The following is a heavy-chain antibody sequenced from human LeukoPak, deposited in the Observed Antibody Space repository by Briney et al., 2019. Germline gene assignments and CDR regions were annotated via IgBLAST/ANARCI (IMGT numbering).Heavy chain of an antibody. J-gene: IGHJ4*02. Sequence: ASVKVSCKASGYTFTGYYMHWVRQAPGQGLEWMGWINPNSGGTSYAQKFQGRVTMTRDMSTSTVYMELSSLRSEDTAVYYCARDEPRYYYDRSGLGTFDYWGQGTLVTVSS. CDR2: INPNSGGT. CDR1: GYTFTGYY. D-gene: IGHD3-22*01. CDR3: ARDEPRYYYDRSGLGTFDY. V-gene: IGHV1-2*02.